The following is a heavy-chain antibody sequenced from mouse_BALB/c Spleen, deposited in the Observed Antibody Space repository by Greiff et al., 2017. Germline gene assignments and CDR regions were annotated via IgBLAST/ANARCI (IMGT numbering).Heavy chain of an antibody. CDR2: ISSGGSYT. Sequence: EVKLVESGGGLVKPGGSLKLSCAASGFTFSSYTMSWVRQTPEKRLEWVATISSGGSYTYYPDTVKGRFTISRDNAKNTLYLQMSSLKSEDTALYYCARHLSYDGYFDYWGQGTTLTVSS. CDR1: GFTFSSYT. V-gene: IGHV5-6-4*01. CDR3: ARHLSYDGYFDY. J-gene: IGHJ2*01. D-gene: IGHD2-12*01.